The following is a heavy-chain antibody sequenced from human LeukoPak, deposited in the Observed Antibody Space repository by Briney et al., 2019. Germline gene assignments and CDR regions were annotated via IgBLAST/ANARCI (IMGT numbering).Heavy chain of an antibody. V-gene: IGHV3-30*18. CDR1: GFTFSSYA. CDR2: ISYDGSNK. CDR3: AKQRSANTNDFDY. Sequence: GGSLRLSCAASGFTFSSYAMHWVRQAPGKGLEWVAAISYDGSNKYYADSVKGRFTISRDNSKNTLYLQMNSLRAEDTAVYYCAKQRSANTNDFDYWGQGTLVTVSS. J-gene: IGHJ4*02. D-gene: IGHD1-1*01.